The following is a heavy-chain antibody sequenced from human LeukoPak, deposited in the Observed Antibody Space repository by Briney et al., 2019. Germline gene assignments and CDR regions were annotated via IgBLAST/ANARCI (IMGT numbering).Heavy chain of an antibody. CDR3: AKITPGDYARERFNWFDP. CDR1: GFTFSSYS. CDR2: ISSSSSYI. V-gene: IGHV3-21*04. Sequence: PGGSLRLSCAASGFTFSSYSMNWVRQAPGKGLEWVSSISSSSSYIYYADSVKGRFTISRDNAKNSLYLQMNSLRAEDTAVYYCAKITPGDYARERFNWFDPWGQGTLVTVSS. J-gene: IGHJ5*02. D-gene: IGHD4-17*01.